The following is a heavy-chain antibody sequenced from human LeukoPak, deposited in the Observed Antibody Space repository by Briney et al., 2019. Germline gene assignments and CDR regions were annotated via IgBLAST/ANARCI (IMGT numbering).Heavy chain of an antibody. CDR1: GGSFSGYY. V-gene: IGHV4-34*01. CDR3: ARSSIAAHLRYFDL. CDR2: INHSGSA. D-gene: IGHD6-6*01. J-gene: IGHJ2*01. Sequence: PSETLSLTCAVYGGSFSGYYWSWIRQPPGKGLEWIGEINHSGSANYNPSLKSRVTISVDTSKNQFSLKLSSVTAADTAVYYCARSSIAAHLRYFDLWGRGTLVTVSS.